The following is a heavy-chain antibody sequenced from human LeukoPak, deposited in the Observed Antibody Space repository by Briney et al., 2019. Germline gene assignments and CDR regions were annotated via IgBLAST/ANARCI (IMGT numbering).Heavy chain of an antibody. CDR1: GFTFSDYY. V-gene: IGHV4-34*01. D-gene: IGHD3-16*01. J-gene: IGHJ4*02. CDR3: TRGAGWLIDY. Sequence: GSLRLSCAASGFTFSDYYMAWIRQPPGKGLEWIGEINHSGSTNYNPSLKSRVTISVDTSKNQFSLKLSSVTAADTAVYYCTRGAGWLIDYWGQGILVTVSS. CDR2: INHSGST.